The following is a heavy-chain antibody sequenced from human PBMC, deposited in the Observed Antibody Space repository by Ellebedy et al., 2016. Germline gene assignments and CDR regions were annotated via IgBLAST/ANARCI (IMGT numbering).Heavy chain of an antibody. V-gene: IGHV3-21*06. Sequence: GESLKISXAASAFMFSSYSMNWVRQSPGKWLEWVSTIGRYGDPIFYADSVKGRFTMSRDNAKNLLYLQMNSLRVEDTAVYYCAKIEDLEEISRAKTIGEALRVDAFDLWGQGTTVTVSS. CDR3: AKIEDLEEISRAKTIGEALRVDAFDL. D-gene: IGHD4/OR15-4a*01. CDR1: AFMFSSYS. J-gene: IGHJ3*01. CDR2: IGRYGDPI.